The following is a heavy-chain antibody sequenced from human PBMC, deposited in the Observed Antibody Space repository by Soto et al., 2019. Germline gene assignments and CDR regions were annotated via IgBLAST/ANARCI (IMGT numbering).Heavy chain of an antibody. D-gene: IGHD3-22*01. V-gene: IGHV4-59*01. Sequence: SETLSLTCTVSGGSISSYYWSWIRQPPGKGLEWIGYIYYSVSTSYNPSLKSRVTISVGTSKNQFSLKLSSVTAADTAVYDCARHYYDSSCYYCDLWGQETLVTVGS. CDR3: ARHYYDSSCYYCDL. J-gene: IGHJ4*02. CDR2: IYYSVST. CDR1: GGSISSYY.